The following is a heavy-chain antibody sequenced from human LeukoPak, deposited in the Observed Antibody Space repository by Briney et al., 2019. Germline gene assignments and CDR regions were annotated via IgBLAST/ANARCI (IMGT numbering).Heavy chain of an antibody. Sequence: ASVKVSCKASGGTFSSYAISWVRQAPGQGLEWMGGIIPIFGTANYAQKFQGRVTITADESTSTAYMELSSLRSEDTAVYYCARVSKYYYGSSVNWFDPWGQGTLVTVSS. CDR3: ARVSKYYYGSSVNWFDP. J-gene: IGHJ5*02. CDR1: GGTFSSYA. CDR2: IIPIFGTA. D-gene: IGHD3-22*01. V-gene: IGHV1-69*13.